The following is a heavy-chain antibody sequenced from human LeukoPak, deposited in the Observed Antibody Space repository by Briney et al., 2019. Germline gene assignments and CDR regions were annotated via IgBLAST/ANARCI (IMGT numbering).Heavy chain of an antibody. J-gene: IGHJ3*02. Sequence: SETLSLTCTVSGGSISSYYRSWIRQPPGKGLEWIGYIYYSGSTNYNPSLKSRVTISVDTSKNQFSLKLSSVTAADTAVYYCARGVGTYYYDSSSSLYAFDIWGQGTMVTVSS. V-gene: IGHV4-59*01. CDR1: GGSISSYY. D-gene: IGHD3-22*01. CDR3: ARGVGTYYYDSSSSLYAFDI. CDR2: IYYSGST.